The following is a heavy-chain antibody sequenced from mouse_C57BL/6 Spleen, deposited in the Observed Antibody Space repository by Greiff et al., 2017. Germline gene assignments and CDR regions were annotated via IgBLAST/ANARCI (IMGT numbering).Heavy chain of an antibody. CDR2: IYPGSGNT. V-gene: IGHV1-76*01. CDR1: GYTFTDYY. D-gene: IGHD1-1*01. J-gene: IGHJ4*01. Sequence: VQLKESGAELVRPGASVKLSCKASGYTFTDYYINWVKQRPGQGLEWIARIYPGSGNTYYNEKFKGKATLTAEKSSSTAYMQLSSLTSEDSAVYFCAQRGVGDYYAMDYWGQGTSVTVSS. CDR3: AQRGVGDYYAMDY.